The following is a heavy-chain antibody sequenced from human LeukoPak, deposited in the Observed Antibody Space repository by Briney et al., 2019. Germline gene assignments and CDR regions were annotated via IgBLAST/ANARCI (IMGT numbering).Heavy chain of an antibody. V-gene: IGHV1-69*05. CDR2: IIPIFGTA. CDR3: ARERRESITIFGVVNHPFDY. D-gene: IGHD3-3*01. Sequence: ASVKVSCKASGGTFSSYAISWVRQAPGQGLEWMGGIIPIFGTANYAQKFQGRVTITTDESTSTAYMELSSLRSEDTAVYYCARERRESITIFGVVNHPFDYWGQGTLVTVSS. J-gene: IGHJ4*02. CDR1: GGTFSSYA.